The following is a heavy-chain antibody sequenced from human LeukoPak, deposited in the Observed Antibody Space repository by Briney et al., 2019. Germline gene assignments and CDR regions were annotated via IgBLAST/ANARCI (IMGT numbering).Heavy chain of an antibody. CDR3: ARDHSKGYYYYGMDV. D-gene: IGHD4-11*01. CDR1: AGSSSSGDYS. CDR2: INYSGST. V-gene: IGHV4-30-4*01. J-gene: IGHJ6*02. Sequence: SENLSLTCTLSAGSSSSGDYSWSWIRQPPRQGLECIGNINYSGSTYYNPSLKSRVTISVDTSKNQFSLKLSSVTAADTAVYYCARDHSKGYYYYGMDVWGQGTTVTVSS.